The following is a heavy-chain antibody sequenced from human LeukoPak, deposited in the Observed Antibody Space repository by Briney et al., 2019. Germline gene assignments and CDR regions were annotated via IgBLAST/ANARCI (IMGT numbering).Heavy chain of an antibody. CDR2: INPNSGGT. J-gene: IGHJ4*02. CDR1: GYTFTGYY. Sequence: KPGASVKVSCKASGYTFTGYYMHWVRQAPGQGLEWMGWINPNSGGTNYAQKFQGRVTMTRDTSISTAYMELSSLRSEDTAVYYCASNPLNTPSPYFDYWGQGTLVSVSS. V-gene: IGHV1-2*02. CDR3: ASNPLNTPSPYFDY. D-gene: IGHD2-15*01.